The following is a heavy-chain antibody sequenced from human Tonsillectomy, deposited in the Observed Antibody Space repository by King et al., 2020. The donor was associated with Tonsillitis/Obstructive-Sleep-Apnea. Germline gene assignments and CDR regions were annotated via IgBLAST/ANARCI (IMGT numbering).Heavy chain of an antibody. V-gene: IGHV1-18*01. Sequence: VQLVESGAEVKKPGASVKVSCKASGYTFTSYDITWVRQAPGQGLEWMGWSRPYNGDTNYAQKYQGRVTMTSDTSTSAAYMELRSLRSDDTAVYYCARDYYDRSGYYHGYFHRWGQGNLVTISS. J-gene: IGHJ1*01. D-gene: IGHD3-22*01. CDR1: GYTFTSYD. CDR3: ARDYYDRSGYYHGYFHR. CDR2: SRPYNGDT.